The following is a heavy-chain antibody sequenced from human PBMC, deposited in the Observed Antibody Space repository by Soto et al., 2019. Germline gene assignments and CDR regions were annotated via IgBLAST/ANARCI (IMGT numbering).Heavy chain of an antibody. J-gene: IGHJ4*02. Sequence: QLQLQESGPGLVKPSETLSLTCTVSGGSISSSRYYWGWIRQPPGKGLKWIGSIYYSGSTYYNPCLKSRVTISVDTSKNQFSLKLSSVTAADTAVYYCARAEQQLAFYFDYWGQGTLVTVSS. D-gene: IGHD6-13*01. V-gene: IGHV4-39*01. CDR1: GGSISSSRYY. CDR3: ARAEQQLAFYFDY. CDR2: IYYSGST.